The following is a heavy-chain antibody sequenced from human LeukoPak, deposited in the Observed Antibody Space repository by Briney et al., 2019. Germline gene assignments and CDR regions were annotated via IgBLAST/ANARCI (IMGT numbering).Heavy chain of an antibody. Sequence: GGSLRLSCAASGFTFSSYGVHWVRQAPGKGLEWVAFIRYDGSNKYYADSVKGRFTISRDNSKNTLYLQMNSLRAEDTAVYYCAKDPLYSVAGPPRYYGMDVWGQGNTVTVSS. CDR2: IRYDGSNK. D-gene: IGHD6-19*01. V-gene: IGHV3-30*02. CDR1: GFTFSSYG. J-gene: IGHJ6*02. CDR3: AKDPLYSVAGPPRYYGMDV.